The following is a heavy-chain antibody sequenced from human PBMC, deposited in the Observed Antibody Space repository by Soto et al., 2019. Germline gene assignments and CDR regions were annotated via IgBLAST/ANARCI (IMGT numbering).Heavy chain of an antibody. CDR2: INAGNGDT. CDR3: ARSGDPGITVTGPFDS. D-gene: IGHD6-19*01. J-gene: IGHJ4*02. V-gene: IGHV1-3*05. CDR1: GYSFPSYA. Sequence: QVQLVQSGAEEKKPGASVKVSCKTSGYSFPSYAINWVRQAPGQSLEWMGWINAGNGDTDYSQKFHDRVTITMDTSARTAYMELSSLRSEDTAMYYCARSGDPGITVTGPFDSWGQGTLVTVSS.